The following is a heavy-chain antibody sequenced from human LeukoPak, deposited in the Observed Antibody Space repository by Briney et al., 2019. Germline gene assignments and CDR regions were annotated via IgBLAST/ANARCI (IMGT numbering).Heavy chain of an antibody. CDR2: INHSGST. J-gene: IGHJ4*02. Sequence: SETLSLTCAVYGGSFSGYYWSWIRQPPGKWLEWIGEINHSGSTNYNPSLKSRVTISVDTSKNQFSLKLSSVTAADTAVYYCARDVYGADYWGQGTLVTVSS. CDR3: ARDVYGADY. CDR1: GGSFSGYY. V-gene: IGHV4-34*01. D-gene: IGHD4-17*01.